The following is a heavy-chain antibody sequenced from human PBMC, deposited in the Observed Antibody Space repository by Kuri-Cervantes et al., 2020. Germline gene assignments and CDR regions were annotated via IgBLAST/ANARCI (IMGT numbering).Heavy chain of an antibody. Sequence: GSLRLSCAASGFTFSSYSMNWVRQPPGKGLEWIGSIYYSGSTYYNPSLKSRVTISVDTSKYQFSLQLNSVTPEDTAVYYCARGTVDSSSSVASLYYGMDVWGQGTTVTVSS. V-gene: IGHV4-39*01. J-gene: IGHJ6*02. D-gene: IGHD6-6*01. CDR2: IYYSGST. CDR1: GFTFSSYSMN. CDR3: ARGTVDSSSSVASLYYGMDV.